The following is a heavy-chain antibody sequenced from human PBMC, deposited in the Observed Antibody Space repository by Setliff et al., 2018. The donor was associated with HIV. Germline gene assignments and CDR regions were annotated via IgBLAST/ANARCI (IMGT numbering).Heavy chain of an antibody. CDR1: GYTFTGYY. V-gene: IGHV1-2*06. CDR2: INPKSGGT. D-gene: IGHD3-3*01. Sequence: ASVKVSCKASGYTFTGYYMHWVRQAPGQGPEWLGRINPKSGGTRYAQKFQSRVSMTRDTAISTAYMELSRLRSDDSAVYYCARLPFITIFGVLNGDDGFDIWGQGTMVTVSS. CDR3: ARLPFITIFGVLNGDDGFDI. J-gene: IGHJ3*02.